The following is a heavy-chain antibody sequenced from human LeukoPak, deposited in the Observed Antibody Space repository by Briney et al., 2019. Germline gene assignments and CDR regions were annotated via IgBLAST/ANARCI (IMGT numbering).Heavy chain of an antibody. Sequence: PGGSLRLSCAASGFTFSSYSMNWVRQAPGKGLEWVSSISSSSSYIYYADSVKGRFTISRDNAKNSLYLQMNSLRAEDTAVYYCARDSPDIVVVVASDYYYYYGMDVWGQGTTVTVSS. J-gene: IGHJ6*02. CDR2: ISSSSSYI. CDR3: ARDSPDIVVVVASDYYYYYGMDV. V-gene: IGHV3-21*01. D-gene: IGHD2-15*01. CDR1: GFTFSSYS.